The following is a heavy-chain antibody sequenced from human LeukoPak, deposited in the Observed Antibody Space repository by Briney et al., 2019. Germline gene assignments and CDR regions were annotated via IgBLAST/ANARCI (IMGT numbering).Heavy chain of an antibody. D-gene: IGHD3-22*01. CDR3: ARGGHYYDSSGYYYVPRGVNYFDY. CDR1: GGSFSGYY. J-gene: IGHJ4*02. Sequence: SETLSLTCAVYGGSFSGYYWSWIRQPPGKGLEWIGEINHSGSTNYNPSPKSRVTISVDTSKNQFSLKLSSVTAADTAVYYCARGGHYYDSSGYYYVPRGVNYFDYWGQGTLVTVSS. CDR2: INHSGST. V-gene: IGHV4-34*01.